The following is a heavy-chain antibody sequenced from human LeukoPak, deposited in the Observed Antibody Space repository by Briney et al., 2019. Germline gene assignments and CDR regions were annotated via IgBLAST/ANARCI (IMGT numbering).Heavy chain of an antibody. Sequence: ASVKVSCKASGYTFTSYGISWVRQAPGQGLEWMGWISAYNGNTNYAQKLQGRVTMTTDTSTSTAYMELRSLRSDDTAVYYCARDRGSYYYDSSGYAFDIWGQGTMVTVSS. J-gene: IGHJ3*02. CDR1: GYTFTSYG. CDR3: ARDRGSYYYDSSGYAFDI. D-gene: IGHD3-22*01. V-gene: IGHV1-18*01. CDR2: ISAYNGNT.